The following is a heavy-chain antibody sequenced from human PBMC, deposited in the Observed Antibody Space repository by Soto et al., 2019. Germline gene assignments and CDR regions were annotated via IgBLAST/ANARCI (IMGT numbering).Heavy chain of an antibody. CDR2: IIPIFGTA. D-gene: IGHD3-22*01. CDR3: AMGVVVILDY. Sequence: SVKLSCKASGGSFSSYAISWGRQAPGQGLEWMGGIIPIFGTANYAQKFQGRVTITADESTSTAYMELSSLRSEDTAVYYCAMGVVVILDYWGQGTLVTVSS. J-gene: IGHJ4*02. V-gene: IGHV1-69*13. CDR1: GGSFSSYA.